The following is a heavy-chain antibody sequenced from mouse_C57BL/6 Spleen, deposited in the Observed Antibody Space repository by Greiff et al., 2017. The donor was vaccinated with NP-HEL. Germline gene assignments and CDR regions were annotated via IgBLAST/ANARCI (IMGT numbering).Heavy chain of an antibody. V-gene: IGHV1-82*01. J-gene: IGHJ3*01. Sequence: QVQLQQSGPELVKPGASVKISCKASGYAFSSSWMNWVKQRPGKGLEWIGRIYPGDGDTNYNGKFKGKATLTADKSSSTAYMQLSSLTSEDSAVYFCARSGVYDWGAYWGQGTLVTVSA. CDR3: ARSGVYDWGAY. CDR2: IYPGDGDT. D-gene: IGHD2-4*01. CDR1: GYAFSSSW.